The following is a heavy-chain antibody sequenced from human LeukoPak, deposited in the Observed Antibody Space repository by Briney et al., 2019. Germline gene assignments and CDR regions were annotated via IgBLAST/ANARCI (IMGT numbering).Heavy chain of an antibody. CDR3: ARGRGATVITNFDY. CDR2: ISPGDSDT. Sequence: KVSCKASGYTFTGYWIGWVRQMPGKGLEWMGIISPGDSDTRYSPSFQGQVTMSADKSINTAYLQWGSLKASDTAMYYCARGRGATVITNFDYWGQGTLVTVSS. D-gene: IGHD4-23*01. J-gene: IGHJ4*02. V-gene: IGHV5-51*01. CDR1: GYTFTGYW.